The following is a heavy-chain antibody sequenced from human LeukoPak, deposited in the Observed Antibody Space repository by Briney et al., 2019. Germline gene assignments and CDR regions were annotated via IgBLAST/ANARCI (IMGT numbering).Heavy chain of an antibody. D-gene: IGHD3-10*01. CDR2: MNTDGRTT. CDR1: GFTFSSYW. J-gene: IGHJ4*02. Sequence: GGSLRLSCAGSGFTFSSYWMHWVRQALGKGLVWVSRMNTDGRTTNYADSVKGRFTISRDNAKNTLYLQMNSLTVEDTGVYYCARAGSHRFDYWGQGTLVTVSS. V-gene: IGHV3-74*01. CDR3: ARAGSHRFDY.